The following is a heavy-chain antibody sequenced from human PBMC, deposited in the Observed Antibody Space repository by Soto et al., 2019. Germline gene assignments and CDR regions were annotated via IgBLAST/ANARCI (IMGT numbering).Heavy chain of an antibody. J-gene: IGHJ4*02. D-gene: IGHD2-21*01. V-gene: IGHV4-30-4*01. Sequence: SETLSLTCTVSGGSISSGDYYWSWIRQPPGKGLEYIGYIYYTGTISYKPSLQSRAAISLDTSKNQFSLKLTSATATDTAVYYCVSIKSCGNRPXDHWCQGTLLTISS. CDR3: VSIKSCGNRPXDH. CDR2: IYYTGTI. CDR1: GGSISSGDYY.